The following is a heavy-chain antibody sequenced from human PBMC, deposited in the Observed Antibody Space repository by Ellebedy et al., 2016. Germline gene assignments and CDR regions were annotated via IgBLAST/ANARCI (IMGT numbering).Heavy chain of an antibody. V-gene: IGHV4-31*03. CDR3: AREAADTRRGGYYMDV. CDR1: GGSISRGGYY. J-gene: IGHJ6*03. D-gene: IGHD6-13*01. CDR2: IYYSGST. Sequence: SETLSLXXTVSGGSISRGGYYWSWIRQHPGKGLEWIGYIYYSGSTYYNPSLRSRVTISVDMSTNQFSLKVNSVTAADTAVYFCAREAADTRRGGYYMDVWGKGTTVTVSS.